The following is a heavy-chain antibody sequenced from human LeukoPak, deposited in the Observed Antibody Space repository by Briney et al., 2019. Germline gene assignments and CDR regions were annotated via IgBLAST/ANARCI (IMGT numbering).Heavy chain of an antibody. CDR2: IYYSGST. D-gene: IGHD6-19*01. J-gene: IGHJ4*02. Sequence: SETLSLTCTVSGGSISSYYKSWMRQPPGEGLELIGYIYYSGSTYYNPTLKSRATISVVTSKNQFSLKLRSVTAADTAVYYCARDSALAQAVMFDYWGQGTLVTASS. V-gene: IGHV4-59*12. CDR1: GGSISSYY. CDR3: ARDSALAQAVMFDY.